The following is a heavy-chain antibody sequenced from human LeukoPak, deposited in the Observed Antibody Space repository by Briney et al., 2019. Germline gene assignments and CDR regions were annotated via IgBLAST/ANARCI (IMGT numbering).Heavy chain of an antibody. J-gene: IGHJ5*02. D-gene: IGHD2-2*01. V-gene: IGHV1-2*02. Sequence: ASVKVSCKASGYTFTGYYMHWVRQAPGQGLEWMGWINPDSGGTNYAQKFQGRVTMTRDTSISTAYMELSRLRSDDTAVYYCARDQGTYCSSTSCPTRFDPWGQGTLVTVSS. CDR2: INPDSGGT. CDR1: GYTFTGYY. CDR3: ARDQGTYCSSTSCPTRFDP.